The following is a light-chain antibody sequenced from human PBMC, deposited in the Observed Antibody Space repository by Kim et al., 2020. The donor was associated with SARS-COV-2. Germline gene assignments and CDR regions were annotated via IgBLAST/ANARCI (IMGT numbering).Light chain of an antibody. V-gene: IGLV1-40*01. CDR3: QSYDSSLHVV. J-gene: IGLJ2*01. CDR2: GNS. CDR1: SSNIGAGDD. Sequence: GQRVNISCTGSSSNIGAGDDVSWYQQLPGTAPKLLIYGNSNRPSGVPDRFSGSKSGTSASLAITGLQAEDEADYYCQSYDSSLHVVFGGGTQLTVL.